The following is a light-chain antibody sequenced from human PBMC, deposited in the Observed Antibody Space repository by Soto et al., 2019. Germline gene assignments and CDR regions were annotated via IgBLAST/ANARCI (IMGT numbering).Light chain of an antibody. CDR2: GAA. V-gene: IGKV1-6*01. J-gene: IGKJ1*01. CDR1: QSILNY. CDR3: LQDYNFPWT. Sequence: IPVTQSPSSLSASVGDRVTITCRAGQSILNYLSWYQLKPGKAPRLLMYGAASLQSGVPSRFSGSGSGTDFTLTISGPLPEDFATYYCLQDYNFPWTFGQGTKVDIK.